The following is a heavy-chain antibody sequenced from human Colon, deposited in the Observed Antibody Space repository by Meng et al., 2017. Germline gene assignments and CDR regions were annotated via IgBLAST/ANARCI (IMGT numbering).Heavy chain of an antibody. Sequence: QVRGSGPGLGKPSGTLSLTCAVSGGSISSNYWWTWVRQPPGKGLEWIGEINHSGSTSYVPSLKSRITISVDKSNNLLSLKLNSVTAADTAMYYCARRNTRNSGGGNNYWGQGTLVTVSS. CDR2: INHSGST. CDR1: GGSISSNYW. J-gene: IGHJ4*02. D-gene: IGHD3-10*01. V-gene: IGHV4-4*02. CDR3: ARRNTRNSGGGNNY.